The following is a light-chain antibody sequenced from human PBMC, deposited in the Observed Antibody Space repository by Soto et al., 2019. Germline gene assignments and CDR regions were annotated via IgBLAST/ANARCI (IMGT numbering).Light chain of an antibody. CDR2: DSS. Sequence: EIVLTQSPATLSLSPGERGTLSCRASQSVSIYLAWYQQKPGQAPRLLIYDSSNRAAGIPARFSARGSGTDFTLFISNLEPEDFAVYYWQHRSNWPPITFGQGTRLEIK. CDR3: QHRSNWPPIT. J-gene: IGKJ5*01. V-gene: IGKV3-11*01. CDR1: QSVSIY.